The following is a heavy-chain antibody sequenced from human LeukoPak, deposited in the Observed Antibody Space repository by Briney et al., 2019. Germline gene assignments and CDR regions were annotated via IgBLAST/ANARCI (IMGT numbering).Heavy chain of an antibody. Sequence: ASVKVSCTASGYTFTSYGISWVRQAPGQGLEWMGWISAYNGNTNYAQKLQGRVTMTTDTSTSTVYMELRSLRSDDTAVYYCARGHVDIVATIFDYWGQGTLVTVSS. CDR2: ISAYNGNT. J-gene: IGHJ4*02. CDR3: ARGHVDIVATIFDY. D-gene: IGHD5-12*01. CDR1: GYTFTSYG. V-gene: IGHV1-18*01.